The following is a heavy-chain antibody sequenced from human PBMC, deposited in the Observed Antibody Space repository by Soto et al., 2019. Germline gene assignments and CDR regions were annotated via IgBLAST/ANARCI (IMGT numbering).Heavy chain of an antibody. Sequence: EQLQQWGAGLLKPSETLSLTCAVYGGSFSGYYWSWLRQPPGKGPEWIGEINHSGNTKYNPSLESRVTISVDTSKNRFSLKLNSVSAADTAVYYCARTGGMDVWSQGATVTVSS. J-gene: IGHJ6*02. CDR2: INHSGNT. CDR1: GGSFSGYY. V-gene: IGHV4-34*01. CDR3: ARTGGMDV.